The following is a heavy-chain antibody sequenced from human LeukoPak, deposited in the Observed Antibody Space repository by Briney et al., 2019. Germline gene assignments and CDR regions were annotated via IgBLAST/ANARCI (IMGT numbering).Heavy chain of an antibody. Sequence: PSETLSLTCTVSGYSISSGYYWGWIRQPPGKGLEWIGSIYHSGSTYYNPSLKSRVTISVDTSKNQFSPKLSSVTAADTAVYYCARDRYDFWSGYLGNEYFQHWGQGTLVTVSS. CDR1: GYSISSGYY. J-gene: IGHJ1*01. CDR2: IYHSGST. CDR3: ARDRYDFWSGYLGNEYFQH. V-gene: IGHV4-38-2*02. D-gene: IGHD3-3*01.